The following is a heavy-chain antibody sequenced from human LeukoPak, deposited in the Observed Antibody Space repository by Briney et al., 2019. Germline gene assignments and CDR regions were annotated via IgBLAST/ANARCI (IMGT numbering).Heavy chain of an antibody. V-gene: IGHV4-4*07. CDR2: IYTSGST. J-gene: IGHJ4*02. Sequence: SETLSLTCTVSGGSISSYYWSWIRQPAGKGLEWIGRIYTSGSTNYNPSLKSRVTMSVDTSKNQFSLKLSSVTAADTAVYYCARDGVELGGTTSLFDYWGQGTLVTVSS. D-gene: IGHD1-7*01. CDR1: GGSISSYY. CDR3: ARDGVELGGTTSLFDY.